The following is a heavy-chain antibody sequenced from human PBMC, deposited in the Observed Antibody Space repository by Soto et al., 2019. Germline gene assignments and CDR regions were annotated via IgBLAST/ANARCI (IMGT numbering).Heavy chain of an antibody. CDR1: GFTFSDYW. CDR3: ASEHVGAWIDYSSPPHYYYYGMDV. D-gene: IGHD4-4*01. V-gene: IGHV3-74*01. Sequence: GGSLRLSCAASGFTFSDYWMHWVRQAPGKGLEWVSRIKRDGSTTNYADSVKGRFTISRDNAKNTLYLEMNSLTAADTAVYYCASEHVGAWIDYSSPPHYYYYGMDVWGQGTTVTVSS. J-gene: IGHJ6*02. CDR2: IKRDGSTT.